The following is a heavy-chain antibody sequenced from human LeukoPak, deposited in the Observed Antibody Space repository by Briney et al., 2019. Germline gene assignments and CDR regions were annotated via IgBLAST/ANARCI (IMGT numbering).Heavy chain of an antibody. V-gene: IGHV3-74*01. CDR3: ARGYTFGGVIARCYFDY. CDR1: GFTFSTYW. Sequence: GGSLRLSCAASGFTFSTYWMHWVRQAPGTGLVWVSLINSDGSSTNYADSVKGRFTISRDNSKNTLYLQMNSLRAEDTAVYYCARGYTFGGVIARCYFDYWGQGTLVTVSS. D-gene: IGHD3-16*02. J-gene: IGHJ4*02. CDR2: INSDGSST.